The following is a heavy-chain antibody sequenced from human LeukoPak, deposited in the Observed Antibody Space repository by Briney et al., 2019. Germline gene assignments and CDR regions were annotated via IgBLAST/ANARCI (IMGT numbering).Heavy chain of an antibody. Sequence: ASVKVSCKASGYTFTGYYMHWVRQAPGQGLEWMGIINPSGGSTSYAPKYQGRVTMTRDTSTSTVYMELSSLRSEDTAVYYCARARTFNNQDYWGQGTLVTVSS. CDR2: INPSGGST. CDR3: ARARTFNNQDY. V-gene: IGHV1-46*01. D-gene: IGHD1/OR15-1a*01. CDR1: GYTFTGYY. J-gene: IGHJ4*02.